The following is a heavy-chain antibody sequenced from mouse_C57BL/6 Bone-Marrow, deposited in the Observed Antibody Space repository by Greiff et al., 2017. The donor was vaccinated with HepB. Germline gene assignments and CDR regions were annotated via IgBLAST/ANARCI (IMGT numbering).Heavy chain of an antibody. CDR2: ISYDGSN. V-gene: IGHV3-6*01. Sequence: VQLQQSGPGLVKPSQSLSLTCSVTGYSITSGYYWNWIRQFPGNKLEWMGYISYDGSNNYNPSLKNRISITRDTSKNQFFLKLNSVTTEDTATYYCARDGGGSSFYYFDYWGQGTTLTVSS. CDR3: ARDGGGSSFYYFDY. D-gene: IGHD1-1*01. CDR1: GYSITSGYY. J-gene: IGHJ2*01.